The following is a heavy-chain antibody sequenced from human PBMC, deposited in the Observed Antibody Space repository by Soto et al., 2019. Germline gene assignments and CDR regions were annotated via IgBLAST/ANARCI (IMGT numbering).Heavy chain of an antibody. V-gene: IGHV4-34*01. Sequence: SETLSLTCAVYGGSFSGYYWSWIRQPPGKGLEWIGEINHSGSTNYNPSLKSRVTISVDTSKNQFSLKLSSVTAADTAVYYCARFTMVRGVSNYYYGMDVWGQGTTVTSP. D-gene: IGHD3-10*01. J-gene: IGHJ6*02. CDR2: INHSGST. CDR1: GGSFSGYY. CDR3: ARFTMVRGVSNYYYGMDV.